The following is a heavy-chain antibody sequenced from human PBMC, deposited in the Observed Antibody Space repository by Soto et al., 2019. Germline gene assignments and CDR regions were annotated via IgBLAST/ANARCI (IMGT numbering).Heavy chain of an antibody. Sequence: ASVKVSCKASGYTFTSYGISWVRQAPGQGLEWMGWISAYNGNTNYAQKLQGRVTMTTDTSTSTAYMELRSLRSDDTAVYYCARVKMVRYFDWLSANWFDPWGQGTLVTVSS. CDR3: ARVKMVRYFDWLSANWFDP. D-gene: IGHD3-9*01. CDR1: GYTFTSYG. J-gene: IGHJ5*02. V-gene: IGHV1-18*01. CDR2: ISAYNGNT.